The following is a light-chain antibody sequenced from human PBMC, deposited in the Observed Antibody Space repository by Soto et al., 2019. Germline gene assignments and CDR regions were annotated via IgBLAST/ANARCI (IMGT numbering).Light chain of an antibody. J-gene: IGLJ3*02. CDR1: SSNIRSNL. V-gene: IGLV1-51*01. CDR3: ATWDSSLSAWL. CDR2: DNN. Sequence: QSVLTQPPSVSAAPGQKVTISCSGSSSNIRSNLVSWYQQLPGTSPKLLIYDNNKRPSGIPDRFSGSKSGTSASLGITGLQIGDEADYSCATWDSSLSAWLFGGGTMLTVL.